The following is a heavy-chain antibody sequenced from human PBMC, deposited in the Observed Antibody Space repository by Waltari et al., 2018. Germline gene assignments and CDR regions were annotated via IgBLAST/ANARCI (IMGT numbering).Heavy chain of an antibody. CDR1: GFTVSSNY. D-gene: IGHD3-22*01. CDR3: ARESPRVRYDSTQSY. Sequence: EVQLVESGGGLVQPGGSLRLSCAASGFTVSSNYMSWVRQAPGKGLEWVSVIYSGGSKYYADAVKGRFTISRDNSKNTLYLQMNSLRAEDTAVYYCARESPRVRYDSTQSYWGQGTLVTVSS. V-gene: IGHV3-66*02. J-gene: IGHJ4*02. CDR2: IYSGGSK.